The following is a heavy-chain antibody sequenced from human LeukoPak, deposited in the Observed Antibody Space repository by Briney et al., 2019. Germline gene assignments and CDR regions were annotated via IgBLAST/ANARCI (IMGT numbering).Heavy chain of an antibody. Sequence: SETLSLTCAVSGGSISSSNWWSWVRQPPGKGLEWIGEIYHSGSTNYNPSLKSRVTISVDKSKNQFSLKLSSVTAAGTAVYYCANRGDLYYFDYWGQGTLVTVSS. CDR2: IYHSGST. D-gene: IGHD3-16*01. CDR3: ANRGDLYYFDY. CDR1: GGSISSSNW. J-gene: IGHJ4*02. V-gene: IGHV4-4*02.